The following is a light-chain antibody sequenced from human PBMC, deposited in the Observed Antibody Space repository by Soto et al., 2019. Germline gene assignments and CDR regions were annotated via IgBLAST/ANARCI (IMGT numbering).Light chain of an antibody. CDR2: EVN. CDR1: SSDVGGYNY. CDR3: CSYAGSNNFVV. J-gene: IGLJ2*01. Sequence: QSVLTQPPSASGSPGQSVTISCTGTSSDVGGYNYVSWYQQHPGKAPKLIIYEVNKRPSGVSDRFSGSKSGNTASLTVSWLQADDEADYYCCSYAGSNNFVVFGGGTKLTVL. V-gene: IGLV2-8*01.